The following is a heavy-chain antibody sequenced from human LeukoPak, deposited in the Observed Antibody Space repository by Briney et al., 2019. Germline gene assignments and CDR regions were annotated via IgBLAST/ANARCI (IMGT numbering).Heavy chain of an antibody. CDR3: ARASGSYWYYFDY. D-gene: IGHD1-26*01. Sequence: GGSLRLSCGASGLTFSTYSMNWVRQAPGKGLEWVSSISSSSSYIYYADSVKGRFTISRDNAKNSLYLQMNSLRAEDTAVYYCARASGSYWYYFDYWGQGTLVTVSS. V-gene: IGHV3-21*01. CDR2: ISSSSSYI. CDR1: GLTFSTYS. J-gene: IGHJ4*02.